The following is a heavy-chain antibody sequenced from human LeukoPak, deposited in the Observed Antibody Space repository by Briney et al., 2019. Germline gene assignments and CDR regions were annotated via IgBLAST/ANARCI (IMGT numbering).Heavy chain of an antibody. J-gene: IGHJ4*02. CDR1: GGSISSSSYY. V-gene: IGHV4-39*07. Sequence: SETLSLTCTISGGSISSSSYYWGWIRQPPGKGLEWIGSIYYSGSTYYNPSLKSRVTISVDTSKNQFSLKLSSVTAADTAVYYCARDGIWGQGTLVTVSS. CDR2: IYYSGST. CDR3: ARDGI. D-gene: IGHD1-14*01.